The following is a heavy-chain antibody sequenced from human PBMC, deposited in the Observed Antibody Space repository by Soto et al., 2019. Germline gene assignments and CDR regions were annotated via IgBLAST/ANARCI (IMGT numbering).Heavy chain of an antibody. J-gene: IGHJ5*02. CDR3: ERGGIAFLTQHPHSLHYYLSVSAFLVNGSSDP. CDR1: GGSVCSYRGA. Sequence: PLQTLSLTCAISGGSVCSYRGAWNWIRQTPSRGLEWLGRTYYRSKWYNDYAVSVESRITINPDTSKNQFSLQLSSVTPEDTAVDSCERGGIAFLTQHPHSLHYYLSVSAFLVNGSSDP. CDR2: TYYRSKWYN. D-gene: IGHD6-13*01. V-gene: IGHV6-1*01.